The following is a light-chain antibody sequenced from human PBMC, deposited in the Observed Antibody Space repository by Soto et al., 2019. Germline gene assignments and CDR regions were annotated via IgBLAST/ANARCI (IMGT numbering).Light chain of an antibody. V-gene: IGKV3-20*01. CDR1: QSISSSY. Sequence: ELVLTQSPGTLCWSPGKRATLSCRASQSISSSYLAWYQQKPGQAPRLLIYGASSRATGIPDRFSGSGSGTDFTLTISRLEPEDFAVYYCQQYGSSPRTFGQGTKVDVK. J-gene: IGKJ1*01. CDR3: QQYGSSPRT. CDR2: GAS.